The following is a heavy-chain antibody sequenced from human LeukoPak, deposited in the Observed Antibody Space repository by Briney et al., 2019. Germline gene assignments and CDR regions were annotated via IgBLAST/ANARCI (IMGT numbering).Heavy chain of an antibody. CDR3: ARGRHDYRTYFDY. V-gene: IGHV1-2*02. CDR2: INPNSGGT. J-gene: IGHJ4*02. D-gene: IGHD4-11*01. CDR1: GYTFTGYY. Sequence: GASVKVSCKASGYTFTGYYMGWVRQAPGQGLEWMGWINPNSGGTNYAQKFQGRVTMTRDQSISTAYMELSRLRSDDTAVYYCARGRHDYRTYFDYWGQGTLVTVSS.